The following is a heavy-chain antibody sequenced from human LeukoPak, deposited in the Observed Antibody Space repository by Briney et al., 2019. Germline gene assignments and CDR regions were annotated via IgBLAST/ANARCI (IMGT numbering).Heavy chain of an antibody. V-gene: IGHV4-59*12. Sequence: SETLSLTCTVSADSISSYYWTWIRQPPGKGLEWIGFIYYSGSTNYNPSLKSRVTISVDTSKNQFSLKLSSVTAADTAVYYCARGRPSGCWGQGTLVTVSS. D-gene: IGHD3-10*01. CDR3: ARGRPSGC. CDR1: ADSISSYY. CDR2: IYYSGST. J-gene: IGHJ4*02.